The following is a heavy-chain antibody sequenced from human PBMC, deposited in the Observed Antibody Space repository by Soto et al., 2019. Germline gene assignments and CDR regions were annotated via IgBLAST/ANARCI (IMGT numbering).Heavy chain of an antibody. D-gene: IGHD6-6*01. CDR1: GFTVSSNY. J-gene: IGHJ4*02. Sequence: PGGSLRLSCAASGFTVSSNYMSWVRQAPGKGLEWVSYISSSGSTIYYADSVKGRFTISRDNAKNSLYLQMNSLRAEDTAVYYCARSIAARPTGIVFDYWGQGTLVTASS. V-gene: IGHV3-11*01. CDR3: ARSIAARPTGIVFDY. CDR2: ISSSGSTI.